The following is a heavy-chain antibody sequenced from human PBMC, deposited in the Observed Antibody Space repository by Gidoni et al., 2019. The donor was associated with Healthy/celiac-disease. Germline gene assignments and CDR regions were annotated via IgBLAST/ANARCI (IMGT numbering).Heavy chain of an antibody. CDR2: IYPGDSDT. D-gene: IGHD2-2*01. CDR1: GYSFPSYW. V-gene: IGHV5-51*01. J-gene: IGHJ5*02. Sequence: EVQLVQSGAEVKKPGESLKISCKGSGYSFPSYWIGWVRQMPGKGLEWMGIIYPGDSDTRYSPSCQGQVTSSADKSISTAYLQWSSLKASDTAMYYCARKDCSSTSCYEGDNWFDPWGQGTLVTVSS. CDR3: ARKDCSSTSCYEGDNWFDP.